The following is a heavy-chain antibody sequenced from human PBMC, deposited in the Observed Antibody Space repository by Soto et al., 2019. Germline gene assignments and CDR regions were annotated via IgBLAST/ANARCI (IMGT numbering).Heavy chain of an antibody. Sequence: GGSLRLSCAASGFTFSSYGMHWVRQAPGKGLEWVAVIWYDGSNKYYADSVKGRFTISRDNSKNTLYLQMNSLRAEDTAVYYCARDGGLPTYNWFDPWGQGTLVTVSS. CDR2: IWYDGSNK. CDR1: GFTFSSYG. CDR3: ARDGGLPTYNWFDP. V-gene: IGHV3-33*01. D-gene: IGHD2-15*01. J-gene: IGHJ5*02.